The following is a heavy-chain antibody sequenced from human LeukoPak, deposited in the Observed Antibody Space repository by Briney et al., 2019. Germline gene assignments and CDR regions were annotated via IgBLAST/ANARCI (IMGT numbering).Heavy chain of an antibody. Sequence: ASVKVSCKTSGGTFNNSAISWVRQAPGQGLEWLGGIMPLFGTAGYARKFQGRVTITKDESTRTVYLELTSLTSDDTAVYYCARDVHGDYGSDWFDPWGQGTLVSVSS. V-gene: IGHV1-69*05. D-gene: IGHD4-17*01. J-gene: IGHJ5*02. CDR3: ARDVHGDYGSDWFDP. CDR1: GGTFNNSA. CDR2: IMPLFGTA.